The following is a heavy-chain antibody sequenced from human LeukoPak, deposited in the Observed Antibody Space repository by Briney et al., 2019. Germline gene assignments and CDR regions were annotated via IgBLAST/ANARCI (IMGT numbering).Heavy chain of an antibody. CDR2: MRYDGSND. CDR3: AKDYYGSGSLFDY. Sequence: PGGSLRLSCAASGFTFRTYGMHWVRQAPGKGLEWVAFMRYDGSNDYYADSVKGRFTISRDNSKNTLYLQMNSLRAEDTAVYYCAKDYYGSGSLFDYWGQGTLVTVSS. D-gene: IGHD3-10*01. V-gene: IGHV3-30*02. CDR1: GFTFRTYG. J-gene: IGHJ4*02.